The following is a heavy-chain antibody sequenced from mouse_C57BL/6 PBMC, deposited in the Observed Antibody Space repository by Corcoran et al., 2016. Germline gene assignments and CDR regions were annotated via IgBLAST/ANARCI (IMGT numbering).Heavy chain of an antibody. Sequence: EVQLQQSGPELVKPGASVKISCKASGYTFTDYYMNWVKQSPGKSLEWIGDINPNNGGTSYNRQFKGKATLTVDKSSSTAYMELRSLTSEDSAVYDCARVGVLITTGVADYFDYWGQGSTLTVSS. CDR1: GYTFTDYY. D-gene: IGHD1-1*01. CDR2: INPNNGGT. J-gene: IGHJ2*01. V-gene: IGHV1-26*01. CDR3: ARVGVLITTGVADYFDY.